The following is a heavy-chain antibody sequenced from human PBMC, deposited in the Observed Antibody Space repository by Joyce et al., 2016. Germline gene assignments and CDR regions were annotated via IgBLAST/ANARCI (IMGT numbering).Heavy chain of an antibody. CDR2: IYHNEST. CDR1: GASVSSGGYS. V-gene: IGHV4-30-2*01. Sequence: QLQLQESGSGLVKPSQTLSLTCAFSGASVSSGGYSWSWIQQPPGKGLEWIGYIYHNESTYYNPTLKSRVTISVDRSKNQFSLKLASVTAADTAVYYCASGFNFKGRSFFDYWGQGALVTVSS. CDR3: ASGFNFKGRSFFDY. D-gene: IGHD3-10*01. J-gene: IGHJ4*02.